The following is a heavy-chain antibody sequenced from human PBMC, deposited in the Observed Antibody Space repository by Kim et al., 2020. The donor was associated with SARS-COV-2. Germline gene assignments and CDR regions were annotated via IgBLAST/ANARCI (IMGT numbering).Heavy chain of an antibody. CDR2: MSFDGRNI. Sequence: GGSLRLSCAVSGFSFATYAMHWVRQAPGKGLESVALMSFDGRNIDYADSVKGRFTISRDNSKNTLYLQMNSLRPEDTAMYYCAKDDYGSIDYWGQVNLVT. CDR1: GFSFATYA. V-gene: IGHV3-30*04. J-gene: IGHJ4*02. CDR3: AKDDYGSIDY. D-gene: IGHD3-10*01.